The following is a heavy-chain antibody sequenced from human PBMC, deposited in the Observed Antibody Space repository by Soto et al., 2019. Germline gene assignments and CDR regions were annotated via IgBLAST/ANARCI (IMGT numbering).Heavy chain of an antibody. J-gene: IGHJ4*02. CDR1: GYSFTRYG. Sequence: QVQLVQSGAEVKEPGASVKVSCKASGYSFTRYGFSWVRQAPGQGLEWMAWTSADNGDTNYAPKLQGRVTLTTDTSTGTAYMELRSLRSDDTAVYYCARDERSTCTSSTCYYFDYWGQGTLVSVSS. D-gene: IGHD2-2*01. CDR2: TSADNGDT. CDR3: ARDERSTCTSSTCYYFDY. V-gene: IGHV1-18*04.